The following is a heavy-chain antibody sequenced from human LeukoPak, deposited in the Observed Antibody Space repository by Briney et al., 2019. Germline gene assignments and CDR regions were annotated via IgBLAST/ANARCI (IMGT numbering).Heavy chain of an antibody. CDR2: IKQDGSEK. CDR3: ARGGKQQLVSGYFDY. V-gene: IGHV3-7*01. D-gene: IGHD6-13*01. Sequence: PGGSLRLSCAASGFTFSSYWMSWVRQAPGKGLEWVANIKQDGSEKYYVDSVKGRFTISRDTAKNSLYLKMNSLRAEDTAVYYCARGGKQQLVSGYFDYWGQGTLVTVSS. CDR1: GFTFSSYW. J-gene: IGHJ4*02.